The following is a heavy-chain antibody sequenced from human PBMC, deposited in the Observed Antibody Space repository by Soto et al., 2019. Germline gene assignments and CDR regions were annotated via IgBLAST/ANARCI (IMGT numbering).Heavy chain of an antibody. D-gene: IGHD2-8*01. Sequence: QVQLQESGPGLVKPSETLSLTCTVSGGSINYQFWSWIRQPPGKGLEWIAYISYTGSTEYNPSLTGRVTISVDTSRNQFSLKLTSGTAADTAVYYCAGLADTNIYYLDWFDPWGQGTLVTVSS. V-gene: IGHV4-59*08. CDR2: ISYTGST. CDR3: AGLADTNIYYLDWFDP. J-gene: IGHJ5*02. CDR1: GGSINYQF.